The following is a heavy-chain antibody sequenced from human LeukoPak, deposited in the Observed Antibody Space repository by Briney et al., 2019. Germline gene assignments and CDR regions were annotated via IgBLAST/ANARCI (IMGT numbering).Heavy chain of an antibody. CDR3: ARARREMVDY. V-gene: IGHV4-34*01. J-gene: IGHJ4*02. D-gene: IGHD5-24*01. CDR2: INHSGST. Sequence: PSETLSLTCAVYGGSFSGYYWSWIRQPPGKGLEWIGEINHSGSTNYNPSLKSRVTISVDTSENQFSLKLSSVTAADTAVYYCARARREMVDYWGQGTLVTVSS. CDR1: GGSFSGYY.